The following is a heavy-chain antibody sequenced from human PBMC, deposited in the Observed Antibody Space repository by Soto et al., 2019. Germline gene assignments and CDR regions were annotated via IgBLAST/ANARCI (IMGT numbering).Heavy chain of an antibody. CDR1: GYTFTSYG. J-gene: IGHJ4*02. CDR3: ARGAYCQGGFDY. D-gene: IGHD2-8*02. V-gene: IGHV1-18*01. Sequence: QVQLVQSGAEVKKPGASVKVSCKASGYTFTSYGVSWVRQAPGQGLEWMGWISANNGNTDYAQKLQGRVTMSTDAYTSSAYMELRSLRSGDTAVDYCARGAYCQGGFDYWGQGTLVTVSS. CDR2: ISANNGNT.